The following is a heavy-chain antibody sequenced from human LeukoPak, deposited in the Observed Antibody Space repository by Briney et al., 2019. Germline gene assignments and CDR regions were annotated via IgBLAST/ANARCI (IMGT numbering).Heavy chain of an antibody. CDR2: IKRDGRT. CDR3: ARAPSEIGGYYPEYFRN. CDR1: GFTFSSYL. D-gene: IGHD3-22*01. Sequence: QSGGALRLSFAASGFTFSSYLMHWGRQAPGKGLGLVSRIKRDGRTRYADSVTGRLTISRDNATNTVYLQMNSLRAEDTGVYYCARAPSEIGGYYPEYFRNWGQGTLVTVSP. J-gene: IGHJ1*01. V-gene: IGHV3-74*01.